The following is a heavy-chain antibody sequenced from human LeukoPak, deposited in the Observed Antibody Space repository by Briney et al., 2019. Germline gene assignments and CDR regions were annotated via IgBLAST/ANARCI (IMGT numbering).Heavy chain of an antibody. CDR1: GFTFSSYW. Sequence: GGSLRLSCAASGFTFSSYWMSWVRQAPGKGLEWVAKIKKDGSEKYYVDSVKGRFTISRDNAKTSLYLQMNSLRAEDTAVYYCARDLSGVTGYTYGREIDYWGQGTLVTVSS. CDR3: ARDLSGVTGYTYGREIDY. J-gene: IGHJ4*02. D-gene: IGHD5-18*01. V-gene: IGHV3-7*01. CDR2: IKKDGSEK.